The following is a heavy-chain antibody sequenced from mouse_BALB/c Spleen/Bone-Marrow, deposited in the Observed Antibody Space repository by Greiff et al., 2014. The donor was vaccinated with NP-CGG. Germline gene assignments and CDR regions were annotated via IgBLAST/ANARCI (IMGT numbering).Heavy chain of an antibody. CDR1: GYSFTSYT. J-gene: IGHJ2*01. V-gene: IGHV1-4*01. CDR3: ARGWDYEGYFDY. Sequence: VQLQQSGAELARPGASVKMSCKASGYSFTSYTMHWVKQRPGQGLEWIGYINPSSGYTNYNQKFKDKATLTADKSSSTAYMRLSSLTSEDSAVYYCARGWDYEGYFDYWGQGTTLTVSS. CDR2: INPSSGYT. D-gene: IGHD2-4*01.